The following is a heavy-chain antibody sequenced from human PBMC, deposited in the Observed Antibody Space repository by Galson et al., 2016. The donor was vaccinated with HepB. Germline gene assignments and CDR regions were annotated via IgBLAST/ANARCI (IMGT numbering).Heavy chain of an antibody. J-gene: IGHJ4*02. Sequence: CAASGFIFNHFGMHWVRQAPGKGLEWVAVIWFDGSKQSHGDSVKGRFTISRDNSKNTLYLQINSLRAVDTAVYYCARDTGGGGYNPQFWGQGTLVTVSS. D-gene: IGHD5-24*01. CDR2: IWFDGSKQ. V-gene: IGHV3-33*01. CDR1: GFIFNHFG. CDR3: ARDTGGGGYNPQF.